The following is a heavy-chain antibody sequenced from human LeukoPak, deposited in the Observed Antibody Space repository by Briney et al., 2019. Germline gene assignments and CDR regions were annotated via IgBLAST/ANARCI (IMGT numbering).Heavy chain of an antibody. J-gene: IGHJ3*02. Sequence: SETLSLTCAVYGGSFSGYYWSWIRQPPGKGLEWIGEINHSGGTNYNPSLKSRVTISVDTSKNQFSLKLSSVTAADTAVYYCASMVRGVLDAFDIWGQGTMVTVSS. D-gene: IGHD3-10*01. V-gene: IGHV4-34*01. CDR1: GGSFSGYY. CDR2: INHSGGT. CDR3: ASMVRGVLDAFDI.